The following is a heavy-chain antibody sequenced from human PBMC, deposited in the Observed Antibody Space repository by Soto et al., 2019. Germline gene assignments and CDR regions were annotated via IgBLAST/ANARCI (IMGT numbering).Heavy chain of an antibody. Sequence: EVQLVESGGGLVQPGGSLRLSCAASGFTFSSYSMNWVRQAPGKGLEWVSYISSSSSTIYYADSVKGRFTISRDNAKNSLYLQMNSLRDEDTAVYYCAKSRYSSSFLVMPPQHYDYWGQGTLVTVSS. CDR3: AKSRYSSSFLVMPPQHYDY. V-gene: IGHV3-48*02. D-gene: IGHD6-6*01. CDR2: ISSSSSTI. CDR1: GFTFSSYS. J-gene: IGHJ4*02.